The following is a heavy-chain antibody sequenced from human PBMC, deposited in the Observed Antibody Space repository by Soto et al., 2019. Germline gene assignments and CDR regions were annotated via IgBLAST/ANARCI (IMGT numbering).Heavy chain of an antibody. CDR2: IYYSGST. CDR1: GGSISSSSYY. J-gene: IGHJ5*02. CDR3: ARRSNRVQFDP. Sequence: QLQLQESGPGLVKPSETLSLTCTVSGGSISSSSYYWGWIRQPPGKGLEWIGGIYYSGSTYYNPSLKSRVTISVDTSKNQFSLKLSSVTAAYTALYYCARRSNRVQFDPWGQGTLVTVSS. V-gene: IGHV4-39*01.